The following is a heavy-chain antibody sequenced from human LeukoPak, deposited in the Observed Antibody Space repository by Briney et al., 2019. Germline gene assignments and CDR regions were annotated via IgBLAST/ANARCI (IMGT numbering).Heavy chain of an antibody. D-gene: IGHD2-15*01. V-gene: IGHV4-59*01. Sequence: SETLSLTCTVSGGSISSYYWSWIRQPPGKGLEWIGYIYYSGSTNYNPSLKSRVTISVDTSKNQFSLKLSSVTAADTAVYYCARHPFATPFDFWGRGTLVTVSS. CDR2: IYYSGST. CDR3: ARHPFATPFDF. J-gene: IGHJ4*02. CDR1: GGSISSYY.